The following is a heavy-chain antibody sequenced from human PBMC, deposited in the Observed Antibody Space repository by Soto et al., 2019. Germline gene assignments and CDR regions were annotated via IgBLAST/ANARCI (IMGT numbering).Heavy chain of an antibody. J-gene: IGHJ2*01. Sequence: EASVKVSCKASGGTFSSYAISWVRQAPGQGLEWMGGIIPIFGTANYAQKFQGRVTITADKSTSTAYMELSSLRSEDTAVYYCARADGDSWYWYFDLWGRGTLVTVSS. CDR3: ARADGDSWYWYFDL. CDR1: GGTFSSYA. D-gene: IGHD4-17*01. CDR2: IIPIFGTA. V-gene: IGHV1-69*06.